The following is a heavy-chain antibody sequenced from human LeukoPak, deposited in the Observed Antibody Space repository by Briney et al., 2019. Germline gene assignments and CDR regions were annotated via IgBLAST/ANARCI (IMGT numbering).Heavy chain of an antibody. D-gene: IGHD3-3*01. CDR3: ASSYYDFWSGYPVDAFDI. CDR1: GFTFSSYA. Sequence: PGGSLRLSCAASGFTFSSYAMHWVRQAPGKGLEWVAVISYDGSNKYYADSVKGRFTISRDNSKNTLYLQMNSLRAEDTAVYYCASSYYDFWSGYPVDAFDIWGQGTMVTVSS. V-gene: IGHV3-30-3*01. CDR2: ISYDGSNK. J-gene: IGHJ3*02.